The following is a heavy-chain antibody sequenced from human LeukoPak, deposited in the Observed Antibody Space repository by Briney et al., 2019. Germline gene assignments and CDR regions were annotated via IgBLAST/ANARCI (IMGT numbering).Heavy chain of an antibody. Sequence: SETLSLTCAVSGGSISTNNYWGWFRQPPGKGLESIGAIHHSGTSYYNPSLKSRVTISVDTSTNHFSLKLSSVTAADTAVYYCARGGRITIFGVVTPPYYYYGMDVWGQGTTVTVSS. CDR1: GGSISTNNY. D-gene: IGHD3-3*01. J-gene: IGHJ6*02. V-gene: IGHV4-39*02. CDR2: IHHSGTS. CDR3: ARGGRITIFGVVTPPYYYYGMDV.